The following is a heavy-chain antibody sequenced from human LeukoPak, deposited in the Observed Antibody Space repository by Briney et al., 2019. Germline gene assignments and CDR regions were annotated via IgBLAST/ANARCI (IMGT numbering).Heavy chain of an antibody. D-gene: IGHD6-19*01. CDR3: ARGHFDYSGGCLGI. V-gene: IGHV3-74*01. J-gene: IGHJ3*02. CDR1: GFAFSGYD. Sequence: GGSLRLSCAASGFAFSGYDMNWVRQTPGKGLVWVSRISSDGRITNYADSVKGRFTISRDNAKNTLYLQMNSLRAEDTAVYYCARGHFDYSGGCLGIWGQGTMVTVSS. CDR2: ISSDGRIT.